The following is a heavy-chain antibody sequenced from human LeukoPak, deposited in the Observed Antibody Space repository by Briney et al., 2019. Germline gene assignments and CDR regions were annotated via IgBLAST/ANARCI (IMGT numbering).Heavy chain of an antibody. CDR3: ARRRNCSGGSCYRLD. CDR1: GGSISSYY. D-gene: IGHD2-15*01. CDR2: INHSGST. V-gene: IGHV4-34*01. Sequence: SETLSLTCTVSGGSISSYYWSWIRQPPGKGLEWIGEINHSGSTNYNPSLKSRVTISVDTSKNQFSLKLSSVTAADTAVYYCARRRNCSGGSCYRLDWGQGTLVTVSS. J-gene: IGHJ4*02.